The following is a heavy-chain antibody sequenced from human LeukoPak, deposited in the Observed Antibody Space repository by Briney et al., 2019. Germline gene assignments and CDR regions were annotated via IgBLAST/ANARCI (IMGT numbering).Heavy chain of an antibody. Sequence: GGSLRLSCAASGFTFSSYGMHWVRQAPGKGLEWVAVISYDGSNKYYADSVKGRSTISRDNSKNTLYLQMNSLRAEDTAVYYCAKDRYSGSYSYYFDYWGQGTLVTASS. J-gene: IGHJ4*02. CDR1: GFTFSSYG. D-gene: IGHD1-26*01. CDR2: ISYDGSNK. V-gene: IGHV3-30*18. CDR3: AKDRYSGSYSYYFDY.